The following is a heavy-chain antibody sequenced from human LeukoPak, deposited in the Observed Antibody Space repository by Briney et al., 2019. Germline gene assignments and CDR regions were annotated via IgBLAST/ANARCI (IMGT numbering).Heavy chain of an antibody. CDR2: ISSSGSTI. D-gene: IGHD5-18*01. V-gene: IGHV3-48*03. Sequence: GGSLRLSCAASGFTFSSYEMNWVRQAPGKGLEWVSCISSSGSTIYYADSVKGRFTISRDNAKNSLYLQMNSLRVEDTAVYYCARGPHLALDTDDAFDIWGQGTMVTVSS. CDR3: ARGPHLALDTDDAFDI. CDR1: GFTFSSYE. J-gene: IGHJ3*02.